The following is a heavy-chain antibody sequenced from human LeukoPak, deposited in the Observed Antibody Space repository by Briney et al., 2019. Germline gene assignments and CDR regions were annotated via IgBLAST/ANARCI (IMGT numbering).Heavy chain of an antibody. V-gene: IGHV4-59*12. D-gene: IGHD3-10*01. CDR1: GGSISSYY. Sequence: SETLSLTFTVSGGSISSYYWSWIRQPPGKGLEWIGYIYYSGSTNYNPSLKSRVTISLDKSKNQFSLKLSSVTAADTAVYYCVGTGITMVRGIITHWGQGTLVTVSS. CDR2: IYYSGST. J-gene: IGHJ4*02. CDR3: VGTGITMVRGIITH.